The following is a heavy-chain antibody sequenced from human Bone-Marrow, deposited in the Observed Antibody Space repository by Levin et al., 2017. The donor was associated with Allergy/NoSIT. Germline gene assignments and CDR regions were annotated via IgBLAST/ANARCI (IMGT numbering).Heavy chain of an antibody. D-gene: IGHD3-22*01. CDR3: ARRSYYDSSGYYLREDAFDI. CDR2: ISAYNGNT. V-gene: IGHV1-18*01. Sequence: ASVKVSCKASGYTFTSYGISWVRQAPGQGLEWMGWISAYNGNTNYAQKLQGRVTMTTDTSTSTAYMELRSLRSDDTAVYYCARRSYYDSSGYYLREDAFDIWGQGTMVTVSS. J-gene: IGHJ3*02. CDR1: GYTFTSYG.